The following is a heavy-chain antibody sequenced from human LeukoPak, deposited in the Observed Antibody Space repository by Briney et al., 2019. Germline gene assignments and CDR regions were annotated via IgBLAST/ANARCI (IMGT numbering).Heavy chain of an antibody. D-gene: IGHD2-2*01. J-gene: IGHJ5*02. CDR3: ARAHCRSSTWYLRSSSFDP. V-gene: IGHV3-21*01. CDR1: GFTLSNYD. CDR2: ISTNSRYL. Sequence: GGSLRLSCAASGFTLSNYDMNWVRQAPGKGLEWVSSISTNSRYLYYTDSLRGGVTISRDDAKNSLYQQMSSLGAEDTAVYYCARAHCRSSTWYLRSSSFDPWGQGTLVTVSS.